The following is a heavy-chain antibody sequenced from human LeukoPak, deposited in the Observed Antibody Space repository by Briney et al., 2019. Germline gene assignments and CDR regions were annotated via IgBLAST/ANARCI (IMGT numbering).Heavy chain of an antibody. V-gene: IGHV4-31*03. J-gene: IGHJ4*02. Sequence: SETLSLTCTVSGGSISSGGYYWSWICQHPGKGLEWIGYMYYSGSTSYNPSLKSRVTISVDTSQNQFSLKLSSVTAADTAVYYCARGYFNILSGYYVPHWGQGTLVTVSS. CDR3: ARGYFNILSGYYVPH. CDR1: GGSISSGGYY. D-gene: IGHD3-9*01. CDR2: MYYSGST.